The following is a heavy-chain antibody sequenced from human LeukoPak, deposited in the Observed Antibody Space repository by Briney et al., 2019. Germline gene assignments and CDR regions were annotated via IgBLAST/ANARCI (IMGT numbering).Heavy chain of an antibody. D-gene: IGHD4-17*01. V-gene: IGHV5-51*01. Sequence: GESLKISCKGSGYSFTSYWIGWVRQMPGKGLEWMGIIYPGDSDTKYSPSFQGHVTISADKSINTAYLQWSSLKASDNAVYYCARRATTRVHNWFDPWGQGTLVTVSS. CDR1: GYSFTSYW. CDR2: IYPGDSDT. J-gene: IGHJ5*02. CDR3: ARRATTRVHNWFDP.